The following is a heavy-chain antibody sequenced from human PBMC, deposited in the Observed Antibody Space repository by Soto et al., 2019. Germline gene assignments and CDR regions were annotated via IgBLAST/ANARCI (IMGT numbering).Heavy chain of an antibody. J-gene: IGHJ6*02. CDR1: GDSISSGNKY. V-gene: IGHV4-30-4*01. CDR2: IFSSGTT. Sequence: SETLSLTCTASGDSISSGNKYWSWIRQPPGKGLEWIGYIFSSGTTYYNPSLKSRLTMSLDASQNQFSLKLNSLTDADTAVYFCARVPSPFDYYYAMDVWGQGTTVTVSS. D-gene: IGHD3-16*01. CDR3: ARVPSPFDYYYAMDV.